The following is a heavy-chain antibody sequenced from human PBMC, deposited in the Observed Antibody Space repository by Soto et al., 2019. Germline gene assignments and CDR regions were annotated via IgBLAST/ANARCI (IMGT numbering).Heavy chain of an antibody. D-gene: IGHD1-1*01. Sequence: KPSETLSLTCSVSGGSISTVGHYWTWIRQPPGKGLEWIGSIYHTGSTYYSKSLRSRLTMSVDTSKSQFSLRLSSVTAADPAVYYCARATGTLRSRNCDYWGQGSLVTVSS. CDR2: IYHTGST. CDR3: ARATGTLRSRNCDY. J-gene: IGHJ4*02. V-gene: IGHV4-31*03. CDR1: GGSISTVGHY.